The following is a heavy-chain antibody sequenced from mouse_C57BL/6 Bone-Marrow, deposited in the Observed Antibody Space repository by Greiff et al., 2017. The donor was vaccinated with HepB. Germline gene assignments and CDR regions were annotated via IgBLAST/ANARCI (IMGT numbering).Heavy chain of an antibody. CDR2: IDPNSGGT. CDR3: ARRDEKMGYYFDY. J-gene: IGHJ2*01. D-gene: IGHD2-3*01. Sequence: QVHVKQPGAELVKPGASVKLSCKASGYTFTSYWMHWVKQRPGRGLEWIGRIDPNSGGTKYNEKFKSKATLTVDKPSSTAYMQLSSLTSEDSAVYYCARRDEKMGYYFDYWGQGTTLTVSS. CDR1: GYTFTSYW. V-gene: IGHV1-72*01.